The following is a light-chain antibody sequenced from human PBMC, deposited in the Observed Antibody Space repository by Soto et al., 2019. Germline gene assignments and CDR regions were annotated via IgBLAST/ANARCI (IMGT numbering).Light chain of an antibody. CDR2: EVT. CDR3: NSYKSISTQV. Sequence: QSALTQPAAVSGSPGQSITISCTGTSSDVGGYDYVSWYQHHPGKAPKLMIYEVTNRPSGVSNRFSGSKSGNTASLTISGLQAGDEADYYCNSYKSISTQVFGTGTKVTVL. J-gene: IGLJ1*01. CDR1: SSDVGGYDY. V-gene: IGLV2-14*01.